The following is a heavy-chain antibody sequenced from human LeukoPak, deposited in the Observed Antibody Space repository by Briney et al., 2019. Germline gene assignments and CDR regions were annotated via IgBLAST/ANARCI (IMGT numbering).Heavy chain of an antibody. Sequence: GSLRLSCAASGFTFSSYAMHWVRQAPGKGLEWVAVISYDGSNKYYADSVKGRFTISRDNSKNTLYLQMNSLRAEDTAVYYCARDERYFDWSWENFDYWGQGTLVTVSS. D-gene: IGHD3-9*01. CDR1: GFTFSSYA. CDR2: ISYDGSNK. CDR3: ARDERYFDWSWENFDY. J-gene: IGHJ4*02. V-gene: IGHV3-30-3*01.